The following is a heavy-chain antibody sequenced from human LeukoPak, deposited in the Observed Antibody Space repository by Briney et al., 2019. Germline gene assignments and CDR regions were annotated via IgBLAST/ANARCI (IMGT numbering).Heavy chain of an antibody. CDR1: GYSISSGYY. V-gene: IGHV4-38-2*02. Sequence: SETLSLTCTVSGYSISSGYYWGWIRQPPGKGLEWIGSIYYSGNSYYNPSLKSRVTMSVDTSKNQFSLKVSSVTAADTAVYYCAGPAGTYWYFDLWGRGTLVTVSS. CDR2: IYYSGNS. J-gene: IGHJ2*01. D-gene: IGHD1-26*01. CDR3: AGPAGTYWYFDL.